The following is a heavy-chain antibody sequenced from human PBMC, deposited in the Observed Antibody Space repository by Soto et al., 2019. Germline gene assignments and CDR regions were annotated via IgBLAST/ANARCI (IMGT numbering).Heavy chain of an antibody. D-gene: IGHD3-3*01. V-gene: IGHV4-59*08. CDR3: ASSLTIFGVATLKYYYTDV. CDR1: GGSISSYY. Sequence: SETLSLTCTVSGGSISSYYWSWIRQPPGKELEWIGYIYYSGSTNYNPSLKSRVTISVDTSKNQFSLKLSSVTAADTAVYYCASSLTIFGVATLKYYYTDVWGKGTTVTVSS. CDR2: IYYSGST. J-gene: IGHJ6*03.